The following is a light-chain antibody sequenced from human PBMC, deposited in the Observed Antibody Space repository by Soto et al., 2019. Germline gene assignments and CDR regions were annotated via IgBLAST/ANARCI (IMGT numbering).Light chain of an antibody. J-gene: IGKJ1*01. CDR3: QQYTNWPSWT. CDR1: QSVGSF. V-gene: IGKV3-15*01. CDR2: GAS. Sequence: EKVMTQSPATLSMSPGERATLSCRASQSVGSFLAWYHQKPGQAPRLLIYGASTRATGIPARFSGSGSGTEFTLTISSLQSEDFSVYYCQQYTNWPSWTFGQGTKVE.